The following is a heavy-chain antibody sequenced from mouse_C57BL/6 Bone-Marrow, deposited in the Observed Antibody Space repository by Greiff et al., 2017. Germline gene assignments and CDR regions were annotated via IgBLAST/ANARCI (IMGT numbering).Heavy chain of an antibody. J-gene: IGHJ3*01. CDR2: ITPGSGGA. Sequence: QVHLQQSGAELVRPGTSVRVSCQASGYAFTNSLIEWVKQTPGQGLEWIGVITPGSGGANYNDKFKGKATLTADKSSSTAYMQLISLTSEDSAVYFGARSYRYAYWGQGAIVRVSA. CDR1: GYAFTNSL. V-gene: IGHV1-54*01. CDR3: ARSYRYAY. D-gene: IGHD2-12*01.